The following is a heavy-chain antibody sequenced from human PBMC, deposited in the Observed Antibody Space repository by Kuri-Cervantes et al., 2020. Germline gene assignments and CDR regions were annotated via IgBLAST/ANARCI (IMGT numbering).Heavy chain of an antibody. V-gene: IGHV4-61*05. D-gene: IGHD2-2*01. CDR2: IYYSGST. Sequence: ESLKISCTVSGGSISSSSYYWGWIRQPPGKGLEWIGYIYYSGSTNYNPSLKSRVTISVDTSKNQFSLKLSSVTAADTAVYYCARSPYCSSTSCSAFDIWAKGQWSPSPQ. CDR1: GGSISSSSYY. J-gene: IGHJ3*02. CDR3: ARSPYCSSTSCSAFDI.